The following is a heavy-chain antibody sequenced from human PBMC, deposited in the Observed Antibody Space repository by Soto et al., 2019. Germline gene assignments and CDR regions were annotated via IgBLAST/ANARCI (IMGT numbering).Heavy chain of an antibody. CDR2: IWYDGSNK. D-gene: IGHD6-19*01. CDR1: GFTFSSYG. V-gene: IGHV3-33*01. Sequence: GGSLRLSCAASGFTFSSYGMHWVRQAPGKGLEWVAVIWYDGSNKYYADSVKGRFTISRDNSKNTLYLQMNSLRAEDTAVYYCARTLDNPKTGIAVAGTAVWGKGTTVTVSS. J-gene: IGHJ6*04. CDR3: ARTLDNPKTGIAVAGTAV.